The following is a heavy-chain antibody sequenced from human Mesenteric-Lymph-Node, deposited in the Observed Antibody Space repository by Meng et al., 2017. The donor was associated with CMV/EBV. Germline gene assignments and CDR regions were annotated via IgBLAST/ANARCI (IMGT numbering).Heavy chain of an antibody. CDR2: INPKSGAT. Sequence: GESLKISCKASGYTFTDYFVHWVRQAPGQGLEWMAWINPKSGATNFVQKFDGRVMLTRDTSVNTAYMELTTLTSDDTAVYYCARGHVTGYVDPWGQGTLVTVSS. CDR3: ARGHVTGYVDP. CDR1: GYTFTDYF. D-gene: IGHD3-16*01. J-gene: IGHJ5*01. V-gene: IGHV1-2*02.